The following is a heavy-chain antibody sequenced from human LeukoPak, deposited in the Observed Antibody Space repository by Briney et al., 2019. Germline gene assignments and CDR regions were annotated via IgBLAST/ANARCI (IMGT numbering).Heavy chain of an antibody. D-gene: IGHD3-22*01. V-gene: IGHV3-33*01. CDR3: ARDTYFYDTSGYYINDL. CDR2: IWYDGSNK. Sequence: PGGSPRLSCAASGFTFSSYGMHWVRQAPGKGLEWVAVIWYDGSNKYYADSVKGRFTISRDNAKNSVYLQMNSLRAEDTAVYFCARDTYFYDTSGYYINDLWGQGTLVTVSS. CDR1: GFTFSSYG. J-gene: IGHJ5*02.